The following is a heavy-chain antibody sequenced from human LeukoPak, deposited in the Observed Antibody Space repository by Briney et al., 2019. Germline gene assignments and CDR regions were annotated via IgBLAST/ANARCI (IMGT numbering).Heavy chain of an antibody. V-gene: IGHV3-7*01. D-gene: IGHD2-2*01. Sequence: GGSLRLSCAPSGFTFSNYCMNWVRQAPGKGLEWVAIVNTDGSEKHYVDSVRGRFIVSRDNAKNSLYLQITSLRGDDTALYYCARSDQGPEEWGQGTLVTVSS. J-gene: IGHJ4*02. CDR3: ARSDQGPEE. CDR1: GFTFSNYC. CDR2: VNTDGSEK.